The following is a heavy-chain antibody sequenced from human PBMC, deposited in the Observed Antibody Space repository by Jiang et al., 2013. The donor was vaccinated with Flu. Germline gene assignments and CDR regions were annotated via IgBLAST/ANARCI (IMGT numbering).Heavy chain of an antibody. Sequence: GPGLVKPSETLSLTCTVSGGSISSYYWSWIRQPPGKGLEWIGYIYYSGSTNYNPSLKSRVTISVDTSKNQFSLKLSSVTAADTAVYYCARDLPSVPGIAAAEAAFDIWGQGTMVTVSS. CDR1: GGSISSYY. J-gene: IGHJ3*02. V-gene: IGHV4-59*01. CDR3: ARDLPSVPGIAAAEAAFDI. CDR2: IYYSGST. D-gene: IGHD6-13*01.